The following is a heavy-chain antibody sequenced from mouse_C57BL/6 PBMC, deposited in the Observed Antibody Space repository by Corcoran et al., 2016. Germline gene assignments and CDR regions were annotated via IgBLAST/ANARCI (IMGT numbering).Heavy chain of an antibody. CDR2: ISYDGSN. CDR1: GYSITSGYY. D-gene: IGHD1-1*02. Sequence: DVQLQESGPGLVKPSQSLSLTCSVTGYSITSGYYWNWIRHFPGNKLEWMGYISYDGSNNYNPSLKNRISITRDTSKNQFFLKLNSVTTEDTATYYCAREVVDYWGQGTSVTVSS. V-gene: IGHV3-6*01. J-gene: IGHJ4*01. CDR3: AREVVDY.